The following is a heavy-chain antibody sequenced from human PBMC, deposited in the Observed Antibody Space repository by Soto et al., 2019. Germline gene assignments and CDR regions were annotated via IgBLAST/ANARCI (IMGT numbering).Heavy chain of an antibody. CDR1: GYSFPGYY. CDR3: ASPDQFYSSSAGFDD. CDR2: INPNSGGT. V-gene: IGHV1-2*02. J-gene: IGHJ4*02. Sequence: ASVKVSCKASGYSFPGYYMHWVRQAPGQGLEWMGWINPNSGGTNYAQKFQGRATMTRDTSISTAYMELSRLRSDDMAVYYCASPDQFYSSSAGFDDWGQGTLVTVSS. D-gene: IGHD6-6*01.